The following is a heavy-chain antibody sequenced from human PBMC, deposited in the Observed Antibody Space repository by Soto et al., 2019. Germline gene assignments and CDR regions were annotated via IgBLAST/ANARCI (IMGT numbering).Heavy chain of an antibody. Sequence: ASVKVSCKASGYTFTSYDINWVRQATGQGLEWMGWMNPNSGNTGYAQKFQGRVTMTRNTSISTAYMELSSLRSEDTAVYYCAREGYCSGGSCPREGTWFDPWGQGTLVTVSS. CDR2: MNPNSGNT. CDR3: AREGYCSGGSCPREGTWFDP. J-gene: IGHJ5*02. D-gene: IGHD2-15*01. CDR1: GYTFTSYD. V-gene: IGHV1-8*01.